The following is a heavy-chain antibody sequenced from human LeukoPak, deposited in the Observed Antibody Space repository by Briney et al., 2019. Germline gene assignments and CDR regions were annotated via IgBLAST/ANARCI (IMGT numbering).Heavy chain of an antibody. V-gene: IGHV3-43*02. CDR2: ISCDGDHT. CDR3: TKGVRSGTHYNCFYP. J-gene: IGHJ5*02. Sequence: GEPLSLPCVLSGLTPDVFALLWVRHAPGKGLVWISLISCDGDHTYHADSVEGRLTIPRDNHEHSLYLQVSSLSAGYACLYYCTKGVRSGTHYNCFYPCGQGTRCTVSS. CDR1: GLTPDVFA. D-gene: IGHD1-26*01.